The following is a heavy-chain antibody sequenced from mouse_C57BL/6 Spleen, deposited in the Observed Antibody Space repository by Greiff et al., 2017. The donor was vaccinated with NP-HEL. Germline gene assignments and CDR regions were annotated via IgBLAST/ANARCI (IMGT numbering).Heavy chain of an antibody. D-gene: IGHD1-1*01. V-gene: IGHV8-8*01. CDR3: ARTLNYGSSPFYAMDY. J-gene: IGHJ4*01. CDR2: IWWDDDK. Sequence: QVTLKVSGPGILQPSQTLSLTCSFSGFSLSTFGMGVGWIRQPSGKGLEWLAHIWWDDDKYYNPALKSRLTISKDTSKNQVFLKIANVDTADTATYYCARTLNYGSSPFYAMDYWGQGTSVTVSS. CDR1: GFSLSTFGMG.